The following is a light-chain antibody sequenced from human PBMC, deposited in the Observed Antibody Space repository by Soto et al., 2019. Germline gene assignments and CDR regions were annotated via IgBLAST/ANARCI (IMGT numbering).Light chain of an antibody. V-gene: IGKV1-39*01. CDR3: QHSHSTPWT. CDR2: GSS. CDR1: QSISNF. J-gene: IGKJ1*01. Sequence: DIQMTQSSSSLSASVGDRVTITCRASQSISNFLNWYQQKPGKPPKLLIYGSSNLQSGVPSRFTGSGAGTEFTLSISSLQREDVATYYCQHSHSTPWTFGQGTKVEIK.